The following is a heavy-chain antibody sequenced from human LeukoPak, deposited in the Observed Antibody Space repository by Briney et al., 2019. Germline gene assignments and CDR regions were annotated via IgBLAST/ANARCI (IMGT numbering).Heavy chain of an antibody. J-gene: IGHJ4*02. V-gene: IGHV3-11*03. D-gene: IGHD5-18*01. CDR1: GFTFSDYY. Sequence: GGSLRLSCAASGFTFSDYYMSWIRQAPGKGLEWVSYISSSGSYTNYADSVKGRFTISRDNAKNSLYLQMNSLRAEDTAVYYCASFEKGYGFGYWGQGTLVTVSS. CDR3: ASFEKGYGFGY. CDR2: ISSSGSYT.